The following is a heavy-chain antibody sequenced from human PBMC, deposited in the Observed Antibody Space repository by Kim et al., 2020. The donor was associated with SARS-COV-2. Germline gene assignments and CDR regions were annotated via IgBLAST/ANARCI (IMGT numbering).Heavy chain of an antibody. Sequence: SVKVSCKASGGTFSSYAISWVRQAPGQGLEWMGGIIPIFGTANYAQKFQGRVTITADESTSTAYMELSSLRSEDTAVYYCARVIHSGGQSIAARPELWGYFDYWGQGTLVTVSS. CDR1: GGTFSSYA. CDR2: IIPIFGTA. D-gene: IGHD6-6*01. V-gene: IGHV1-69*13. CDR3: ARVIHSGGQSIAARPELWGYFDY. J-gene: IGHJ4*02.